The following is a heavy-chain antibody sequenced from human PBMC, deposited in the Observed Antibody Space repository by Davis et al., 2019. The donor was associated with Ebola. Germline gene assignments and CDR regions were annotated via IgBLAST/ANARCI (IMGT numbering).Heavy chain of an antibody. CDR2: ISGSGGST. CDR1: AFTFSSYA. J-gene: IGHJ4*02. D-gene: IGHD5-18*01. CDR3: AKGDLGTAHVY. V-gene: IGHV3-23*01. Sequence: PGGSLRLSCAASAFTFSSYAMSWVRQAPGKGLEWVAGISGSGGSTYYADSVKGRFTISRDNSKNALYLQMNSLRAEDTAVYYCAKGDLGTAHVYWGQGTLVTVSS.